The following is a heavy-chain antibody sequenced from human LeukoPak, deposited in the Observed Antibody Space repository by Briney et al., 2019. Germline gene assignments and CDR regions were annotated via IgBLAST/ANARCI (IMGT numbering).Heavy chain of an antibody. CDR1: GGSISDYY. V-gene: IGHV4-59*01. CDR3: TRGAGWLIDY. Sequence: SETLSLTCTVSGGSISDYYRGWIRQPPGKGLEWIGYFYNSGSSTYNPSLKSRVTISADTSKNQFSLKLNSVTVADTAVYYCTRGAGWLIDYWGQGILVTVSS. J-gene: IGHJ4*02. CDR2: FYNSGSS. D-gene: IGHD3-16*01.